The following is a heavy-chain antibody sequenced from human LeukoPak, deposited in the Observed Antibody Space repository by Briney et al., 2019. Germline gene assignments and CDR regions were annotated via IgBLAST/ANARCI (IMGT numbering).Heavy chain of an antibody. CDR3: ARGVSVTTEYYFDY. V-gene: IGHV1-69*13. J-gene: IGHJ4*02. Sequence: ASVKVSCKASGGTFSSYAISWVRQAPGQGLEWMGGIIPIFGTANYAQKFQGRVTITADESTSTAYMELSSLRSEDTAVYYCARGVSVTTEYYFDYWGQGILVTVSS. CDR1: GGTFSSYA. CDR2: IIPIFGTA. D-gene: IGHD4-17*01.